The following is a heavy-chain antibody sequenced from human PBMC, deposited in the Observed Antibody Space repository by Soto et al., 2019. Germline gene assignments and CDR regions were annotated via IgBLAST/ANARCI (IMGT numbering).Heavy chain of an antibody. D-gene: IGHD1-7*01. CDR3: AWLSGTWRGFEI. J-gene: IGHJ3*02. CDR1: GFTFSSYW. V-gene: IGHV3-74*01. Sequence: EVQLVESGGGLVQPGGSLRLSCAASGFTFSSYWMHWVRQAPGKGLVWVSRIYTDGISTNYADSVQGRFTISGDNAKNTLYLQMDSLRAEDTAVYYCAWLSGTWRGFEIWGQGTMVTVSP. CDR2: IYTDGIST.